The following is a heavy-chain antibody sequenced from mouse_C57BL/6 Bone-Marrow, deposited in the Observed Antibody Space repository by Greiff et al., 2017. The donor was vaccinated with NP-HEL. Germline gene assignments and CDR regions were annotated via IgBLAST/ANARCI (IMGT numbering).Heavy chain of an antibody. D-gene: IGHD2-1*01. Sequence: VQLQESDAELVKPGALVKISCKVSGYTFTDHTIHWMKQRPEQGLEWIGYIYPRDGSTKYNEKFKGKATLTADKSSSTAYMQLNSLTSEDSAVYFCARDDGNYVENWYFDVWGTGTTVTVSS. CDR2: IYPRDGST. V-gene: IGHV1-78*01. CDR3: ARDDGNYVENWYFDV. J-gene: IGHJ1*03. CDR1: GYTFTDHT.